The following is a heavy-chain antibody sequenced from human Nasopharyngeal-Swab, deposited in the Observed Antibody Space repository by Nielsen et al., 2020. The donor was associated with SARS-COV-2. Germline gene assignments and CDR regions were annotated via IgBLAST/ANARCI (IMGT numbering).Heavy chain of an antibody. CDR1: GYTFTSHD. D-gene: IGHD1-26*01. CDR2: MNPHIGNT. J-gene: IGHJ2*01. Sequence: ASVQVSCKASGYTFTSHDINWVRQAAAQGLEWMGWMNPHIGNTGYAQKFQGRVTMTRNTSISTAYMELNSLRSEDTAVYYCARGVGGYFDLWGRGTLVTVSS. CDR3: ARGVGGYFDL. V-gene: IGHV1-8*01.